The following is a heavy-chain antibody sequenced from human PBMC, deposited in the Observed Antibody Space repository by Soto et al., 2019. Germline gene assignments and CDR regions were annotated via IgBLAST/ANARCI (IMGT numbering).Heavy chain of an antibody. CDR3: ARDLVHYYGLGSPPIGYFDY. V-gene: IGHV4-31*03. Sequence: QVQLQESGPGLVKPSQTLSLTCTVSGGSISSGGYYWSWIRQHPGKDLEWIGYIYYSGSTYYNPSLKSRVNISVDTSKNQFSLKLSSVTAADTAVYYCARDLVHYYGLGSPPIGYFDYWGQGTLVTVSS. D-gene: IGHD3-10*01. CDR2: IYYSGST. J-gene: IGHJ4*02. CDR1: GGSISSGGYY.